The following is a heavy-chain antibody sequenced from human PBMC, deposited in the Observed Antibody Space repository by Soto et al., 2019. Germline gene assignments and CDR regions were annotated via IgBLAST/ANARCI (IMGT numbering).Heavy chain of an antibody. CDR2: IYYSGST. CDR1: GGSISSYY. V-gene: IGHV4-59*01. Sequence: SETLSLTCTVSGGSISSYYWSWIRQPPGKGLEWIGYIYYSGSTNYNPSLKSRVTISVDTPKNQFSLKLSSVNAADTAVYYCARMGWIQLWRPVDYFFFYGIDDRGQGTKVTV. J-gene: IGHJ6*02. CDR3: ARMGWIQLWRPVDYFFFYGIDD. D-gene: IGHD5-18*01.